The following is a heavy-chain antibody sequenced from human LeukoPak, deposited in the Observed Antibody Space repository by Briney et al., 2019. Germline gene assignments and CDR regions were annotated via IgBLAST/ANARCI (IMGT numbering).Heavy chain of an antibody. CDR3: ARAGRYYDFWTGPYYYYYYMDV. CDR1: GGSFSGYY. D-gene: IGHD3-3*01. CDR2: INHSGST. V-gene: IGHV4-34*01. J-gene: IGHJ6*03. Sequence: PSETLSLTCAVYGGSFSGYYWSWIRQPPGKGLEWIGEINHSGSTNYNPSLKSRVTISVDTSKNQFSLKLSSVTAADTAVYYCARAGRYYDFWTGPYYYYYYMDVWGKGTTVTVSS.